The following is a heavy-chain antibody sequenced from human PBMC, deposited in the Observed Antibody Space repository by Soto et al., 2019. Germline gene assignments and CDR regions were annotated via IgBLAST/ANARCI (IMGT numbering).Heavy chain of an antibody. V-gene: IGHV3-48*01. D-gene: IGHD4-17*01. CDR3: ASHDYGDYVDY. Sequence: GGSLRLSCAASGFTFSTYSMNWVRQAPGKGLEWVSYISSGSSTISYAESVKGRFTISRDNAKKSLYLQMNGLRAEDTAVYYCASHDYGDYVDYWGQGTLVTVSS. CDR1: GFTFSTYS. CDR2: ISSGSSTI. J-gene: IGHJ4*02.